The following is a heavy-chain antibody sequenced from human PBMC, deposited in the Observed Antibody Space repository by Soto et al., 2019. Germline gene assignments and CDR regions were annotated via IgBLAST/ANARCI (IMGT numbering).Heavy chain of an antibody. D-gene: IGHD2-15*01. CDR1: GFTFSSYA. CDR3: AKGGRYCSGGSCYSMFDP. Sequence: EVQLLESGGGLVQPGGSLRLSCAASGFTFSSYAMSWVRQAPGKGLEWVSAISGSGGSTYYADSVKGRFTISRDNSKNTLYLQMNSLRAEDTDVYYCAKGGRYCSGGSCYSMFDPWGQGTLVTVSS. V-gene: IGHV3-23*01. J-gene: IGHJ5*02. CDR2: ISGSGGST.